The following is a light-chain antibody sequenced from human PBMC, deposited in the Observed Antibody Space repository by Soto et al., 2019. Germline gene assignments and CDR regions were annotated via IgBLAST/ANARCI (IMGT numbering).Light chain of an antibody. V-gene: IGKV3-15*01. J-gene: IGKJ1*01. CDR2: GAS. CDR3: QQYDDWPET. CDR1: QSVSSN. Sequence: DIVMTQSPAPLSVSPGERATLSCMASQSVSSNLAWYQQKPGQAPRLLIYGASTRATGIPARFSGSGSGTECTLTISSLQSGDFAVYYCQQYDDWPETFGQGTKVDIK.